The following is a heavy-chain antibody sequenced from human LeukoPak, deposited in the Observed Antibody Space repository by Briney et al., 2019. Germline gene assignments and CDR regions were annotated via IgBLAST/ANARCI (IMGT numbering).Heavy chain of an antibody. CDR1: GGTFSSYA. CDR3: ARDPQPTLSYGY. D-gene: IGHD2/OR15-2a*01. Sequence: SVKVSCKASGGTFSSYAIGWVRQAPGQGLEWMGRIIPIFGTANYAQKFQGRVTITTDESTSTAYMELSSLRSEDTAVYYCARDPQPTLSYGYWGQGTLVTVSS. V-gene: IGHV1-69*05. J-gene: IGHJ4*02. CDR2: IIPIFGTA.